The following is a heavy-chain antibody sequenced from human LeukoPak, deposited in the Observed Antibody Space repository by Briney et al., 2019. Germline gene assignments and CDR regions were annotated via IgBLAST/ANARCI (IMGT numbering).Heavy chain of an antibody. CDR2: ISYDGSNK. D-gene: IGHD1-26*01. V-gene: IGHV3-30*03. CDR3: ARALVGANDY. CDR1: GFSFSSYG. Sequence: GRSLRLSCAASGFSFSSYGMHWVRQAPGKGLEWVAVISYDGSNKYYADSVKGRFTVSRDDSKNTLYLQMNSLRAEDTAVYYCARALVGANDYWGQGTVVTVSS. J-gene: IGHJ4*02.